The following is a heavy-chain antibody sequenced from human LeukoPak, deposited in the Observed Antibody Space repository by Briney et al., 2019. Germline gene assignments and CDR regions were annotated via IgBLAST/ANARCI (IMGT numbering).Heavy chain of an antibody. CDR3: AREYGGWFDP. D-gene: IGHD4-17*01. V-gene: IGHV4-31*03. Sequence: SETLSLTCTVSGGSISSGGYYWSWIRQHPGKGLEWIGYIYYSGSTYYNPSLKSRVTISVDTSKNQFSLRLSSVTAADTAVYYCAREYGGWFDPWGQGTLVTVSS. J-gene: IGHJ5*02. CDR1: GGSISSGGYY. CDR2: IYYSGST.